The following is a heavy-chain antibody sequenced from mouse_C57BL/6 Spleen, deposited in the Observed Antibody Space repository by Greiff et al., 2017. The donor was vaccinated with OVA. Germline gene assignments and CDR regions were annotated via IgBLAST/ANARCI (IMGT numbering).Heavy chain of an antibody. J-gene: IGHJ4*01. CDR1: GYTFTSYW. CDR2: IHPNSGST. D-gene: IGHD2-4*01. V-gene: IGHV1-64*01. CDR3: SRDDYDYGYYAMDN. Sequence: QVQLKQSGAELVKPGASVKLSCKASGYTFTSYWMHWVKQRPGQGLEWIGMIHPNSGSTNYNEKFKSKATLTVDKSSSTAYMQLSSLTSADSAVYYRSRDDYDYGYYAMDNWGKGTSVTVSS.